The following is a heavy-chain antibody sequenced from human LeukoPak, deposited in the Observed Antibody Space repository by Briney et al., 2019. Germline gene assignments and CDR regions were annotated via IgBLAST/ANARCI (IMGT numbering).Heavy chain of an antibody. V-gene: IGHV3-21*01. J-gene: IGHJ4*02. Sequence: GGSLRLSCAASGFTLSSYSMNWVRQAPGKGLEWVSSISSSSSYIYYADSVKGRFTISRDNAKISLYLQMNSLRAEDTAVYYCAREGGGLGTYFDYWGQGTLVTVSS. D-gene: IGHD5-12*01. CDR2: ISSSSSYI. CDR1: GFTLSSYS. CDR3: AREGGGLGTYFDY.